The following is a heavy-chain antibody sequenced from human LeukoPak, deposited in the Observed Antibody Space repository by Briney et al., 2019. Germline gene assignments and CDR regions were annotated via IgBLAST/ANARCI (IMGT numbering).Heavy chain of an antibody. V-gene: IGHV3-23*01. J-gene: IGHJ4*02. Sequence: GGSLRLSCAASGFIFSNYAMSWIRQAPGKGLEWVSAIDSTGAYTWYADSVKGPFTISKDSSKTILYLQMNSLRAEDAAVYFCAKGSAAGRPYYFDYWGQGTLVTVSS. CDR3: AKGSAAGRPYYFDY. CDR1: GFIFSNYA. D-gene: IGHD6-25*01. CDR2: IDSTGAYT.